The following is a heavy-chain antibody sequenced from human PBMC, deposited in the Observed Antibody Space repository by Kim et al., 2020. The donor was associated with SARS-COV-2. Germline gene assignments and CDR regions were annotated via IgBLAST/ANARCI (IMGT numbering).Heavy chain of an antibody. J-gene: IGHJ4*02. D-gene: IGHD2-15*01. CDR3: ARGVVVAALMFDY. Sequence: YNPSLKSRVTISVDTSKNQFSLKLSSVTAADTAVYYCARGVVVAALMFDYWGQGTLVTVSS. V-gene: IGHV4-39*07.